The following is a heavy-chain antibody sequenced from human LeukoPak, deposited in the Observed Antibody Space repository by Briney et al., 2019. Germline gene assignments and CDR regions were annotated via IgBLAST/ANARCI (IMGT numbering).Heavy chain of an antibody. CDR1: GGSISSGGYY. D-gene: IGHD3-10*01. J-gene: IGHJ5*02. Sequence: SETLSLTCTVSGGSISSGGYYWSWIRQHPGKGLEWIGYIYYSGSTYYNPSLKSRVTISVDTSKNQFSLKLSSVTAADTAVYYCARGRYYYGSGRGYNWFDPWGQGTLVTVSS. CDR2: IYYSGST. V-gene: IGHV4-31*03. CDR3: ARGRYYYGSGRGYNWFDP.